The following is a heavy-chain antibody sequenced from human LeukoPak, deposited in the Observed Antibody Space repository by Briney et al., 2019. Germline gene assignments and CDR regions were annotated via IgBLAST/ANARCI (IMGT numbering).Heavy chain of an antibody. J-gene: IGHJ3*02. CDR1: GFTFSSYA. Sequence: GGSLRLSCVGSGFTFSSYAMRWVRQAPGKGLEWVSAISGSGGTTYYADSVKGRFTISRDNAKNTLYLQMNSLRAEDTAVYYCARDTGGGEDAFDIWGQGTMVTVSS. CDR3: ARDTGGGEDAFDI. D-gene: IGHD3-10*01. V-gene: IGHV3-23*01. CDR2: ISGSGGTT.